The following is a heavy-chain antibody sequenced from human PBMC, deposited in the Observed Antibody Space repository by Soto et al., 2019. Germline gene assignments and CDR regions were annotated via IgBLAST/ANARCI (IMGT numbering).Heavy chain of an antibody. V-gene: IGHV3-21*01. CDR1: GFTFSSYS. Sequence: GGSLRLSCAASGFTFSSYSMNWVRQAPGKGLEWVSSISSSSSYIYYADSVKGRFTISRDNAKNSLYLQMNSLRAEDTAVYYCARDVYCSGGSCYEGAFDIWGQGTMVTVSS. CDR2: ISSSSSYI. CDR3: ARDVYCSGGSCYEGAFDI. J-gene: IGHJ3*02. D-gene: IGHD2-15*01.